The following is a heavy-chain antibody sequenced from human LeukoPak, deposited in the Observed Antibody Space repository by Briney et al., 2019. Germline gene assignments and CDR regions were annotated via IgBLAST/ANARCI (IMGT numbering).Heavy chain of an antibody. CDR3: ARAARVGYSSSWYNRPGWYFDY. CDR1: GYTFTSYG. Sequence: ASVKVSCKASGYTFTSYGISWVRQAPGQGLEWMGWVSAYNGNTNYAQKLQGRVTMTTDTSTSTAYMELRSLRSDDTAVYYCARAARVGYSSSWYNRPGWYFDYWGQGTLVTVSS. V-gene: IGHV1-18*01. J-gene: IGHJ4*02. CDR2: VSAYNGNT. D-gene: IGHD6-13*01.